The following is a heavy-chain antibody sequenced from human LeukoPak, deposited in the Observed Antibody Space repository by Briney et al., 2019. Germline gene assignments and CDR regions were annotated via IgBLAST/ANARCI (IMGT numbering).Heavy chain of an antibody. CDR2: ISWNSGSI. V-gene: IGHV3-9*01. CDR3: AKDGIAVAGSDY. Sequence: GGSLRLSCAASGFTFDDYAMHWVRQAPGKGLEWVSGISWNSGSIGYADSVKGRFTISRDNAKNSLYLQMNSLRAEDTALYYCAKDGIAVAGSDYWGQGTLVTVSS. J-gene: IGHJ4*02. D-gene: IGHD6-19*01. CDR1: GFTFDDYA.